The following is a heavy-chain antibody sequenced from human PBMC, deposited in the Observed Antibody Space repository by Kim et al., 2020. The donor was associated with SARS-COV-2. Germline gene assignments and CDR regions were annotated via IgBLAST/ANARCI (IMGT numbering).Heavy chain of an antibody. CDR3: ARGREQDSGYSSSWYVADLYYYYMDV. CDR2: IYYSGST. CDR1: GGSISSYY. D-gene: IGHD6-13*01. J-gene: IGHJ6*03. Sequence: SETLSLTCTVSGGSISSYYWSWIRQPPGKGLEWIGYIYYSGSTNYNPSLKSRVTISVDTSKNQFSLKLSSVTAADTAVYYCARGREQDSGYSSSWYVADLYYYYMDVWGKGTTVTVSS. V-gene: IGHV4-59*01.